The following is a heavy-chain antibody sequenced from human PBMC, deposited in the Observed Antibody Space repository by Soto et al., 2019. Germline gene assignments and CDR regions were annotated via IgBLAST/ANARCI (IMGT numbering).Heavy chain of an antibody. Sequence: GESLKISCKGSGYSFTSYWISWVRQMPGKGLEWMGRIDPSDSYTNYSPSFQGHVTISADKSISTAYLQWSSLKASDTAMYYCARLDKTFLDYDILPIYGMDVWGQGTTVTVSS. J-gene: IGHJ6*02. CDR3: ARLDKTFLDYDILPIYGMDV. CDR2: IDPSDSYT. CDR1: GYSFTSYW. D-gene: IGHD3-9*01. V-gene: IGHV5-10-1*01.